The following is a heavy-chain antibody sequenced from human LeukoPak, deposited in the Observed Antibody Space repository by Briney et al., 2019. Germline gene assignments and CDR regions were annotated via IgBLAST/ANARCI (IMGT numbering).Heavy chain of an antibody. CDR2: ISYDGSNK. J-gene: IGHJ4*02. CDR1: GFTFSSYG. Sequence: ERSLRLSCAASGFTFSSYGMHWVRQAPGKGLEWVAVISYDGSNKYYADSVKGRFTISRDNSKNTLYLQMNSLRAEDTAVYYCAKPSTVYGDFDYWGQGTLVTVSS. V-gene: IGHV3-30*18. CDR3: AKPSTVYGDFDY. D-gene: IGHD4-17*01.